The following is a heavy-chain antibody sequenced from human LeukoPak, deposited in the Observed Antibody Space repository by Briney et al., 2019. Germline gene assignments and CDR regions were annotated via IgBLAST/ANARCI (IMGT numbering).Heavy chain of an antibody. CDR3: ARDRGIVGARGVDY. V-gene: IGHV1-18*01. CDR1: GYTFTSYG. J-gene: IGHJ4*02. Sequence: ASVKVSCKASGYTFTSYGISWVRHAPGQGLEWMGWISAYNGNTKYAQKLQGRDTMTKDTSTRTAYMEVRRLRSDATAVYCCARDRGIVGARGVDYWGQGTLVTVSS. D-gene: IGHD1-26*01. CDR2: ISAYNGNT.